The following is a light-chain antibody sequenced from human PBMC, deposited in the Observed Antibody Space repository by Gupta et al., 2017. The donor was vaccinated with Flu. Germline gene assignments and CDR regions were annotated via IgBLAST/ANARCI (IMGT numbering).Light chain of an antibody. CDR2: GAS. CDR1: QSISSNY. CDR3: QQYDVSPPWT. Sequence: EIVLTQSPGTLSLSPGERATLSCRASQSISSNYLAWYQHKPGQAPRLPVYGASNRATGITERFSGSGSGTDFTLTISRLEPEDFAVYYCQQYDVSPPWTFGQGTKVEIK. V-gene: IGKV3-20*01. J-gene: IGKJ1*01.